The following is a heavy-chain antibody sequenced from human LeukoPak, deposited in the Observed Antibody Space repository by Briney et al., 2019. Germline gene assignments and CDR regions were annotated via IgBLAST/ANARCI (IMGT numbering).Heavy chain of an antibody. CDR2: INHSGST. V-gene: IGHV4-34*01. J-gene: IGHJ4*02. Sequence: KPSETLSLTCAVYGGSFSGYYWSWIRQPPGKGLEWIGEINHSGSTNYNPSLKSRVTISVDTSKNQFSLKLSSVTAADTAVYYCARTSAYYYGSSGYYSRWGQGTLVTVSS. CDR1: GGSFSGYY. D-gene: IGHD3-22*01. CDR3: ARTSAYYYGSSGYYSR.